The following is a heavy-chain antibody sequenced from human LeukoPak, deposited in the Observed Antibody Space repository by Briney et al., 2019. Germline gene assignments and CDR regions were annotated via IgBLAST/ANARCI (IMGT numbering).Heavy chain of an antibody. CDR2: ISSSSSYI. Sequence: GGSLRLSCAASGFTFSSYSMNWVRQAPGKGLEWVSSISSSSSYIYYADSVKGRFTISRDNAKNSLYLQINSLRAEDTAVYYCARDFDYYDSSGYWSYWGQGTLVTVSS. D-gene: IGHD3-22*01. V-gene: IGHV3-21*01. CDR1: GFTFSSYS. CDR3: ARDFDYYDSSGYWSY. J-gene: IGHJ4*02.